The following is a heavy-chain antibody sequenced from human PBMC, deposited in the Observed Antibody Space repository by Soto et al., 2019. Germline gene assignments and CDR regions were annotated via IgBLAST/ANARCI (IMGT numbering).Heavy chain of an antibody. J-gene: IGHJ4*02. CDR1: GGSISSSSYY. Sequence: QLQLQESGPGLVKPSETLSLTCTVSGGSISSSSYYWGWIRQPPGKGLEWIGSIYYSGSTYYNPSLKSRVXXSXDXSKNPFSLTLRSVTAADTAVYYRARLERAWFGELWGWGQGTLVTVSS. D-gene: IGHD3-10*01. CDR3: ARLERAWFGELWG. V-gene: IGHV4-39*01. CDR2: IYYSGST.